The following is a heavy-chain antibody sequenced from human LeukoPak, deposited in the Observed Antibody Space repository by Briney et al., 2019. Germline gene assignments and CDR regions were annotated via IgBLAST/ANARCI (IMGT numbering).Heavy chain of an antibody. J-gene: IGHJ2*01. CDR2: MNQDGSEI. D-gene: IGHD3-10*01. Sequence: GGSLRLSCVGSGFTFSRYWLNWVRQAPGKGLEWVANMNQDGSEIYYLDSVKGRFTISRDNAKNSVYLQMNGLKAEDTAVYHCVGGSGWVFDLWGRSTLVTVSS. V-gene: IGHV3-7*01. CDR3: VGGSGWVFDL. CDR1: GFTFSRYW.